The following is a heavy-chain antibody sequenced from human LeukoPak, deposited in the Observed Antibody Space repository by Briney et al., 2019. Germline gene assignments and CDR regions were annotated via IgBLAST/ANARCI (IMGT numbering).Heavy chain of an antibody. J-gene: IGHJ4*02. CDR3: ARPRDSYYFDY. V-gene: IGHV4-38-2*01. D-gene: IGHD3/OR15-3a*01. Sequence: SETLSLTCAVSGYSVSSGYYWGWIRQTPGRGLEWIGSIYHSGTTYYNPSLKSRVTISVDTSKNQFSLKLSSVTAADTAVYYCARPRDSYYFDYWGQGTPVTVSS. CDR2: IYHSGTT. CDR1: GYSVSSGYY.